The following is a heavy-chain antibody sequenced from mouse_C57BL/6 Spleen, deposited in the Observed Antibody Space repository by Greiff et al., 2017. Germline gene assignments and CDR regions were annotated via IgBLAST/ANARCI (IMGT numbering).Heavy chain of an antibody. D-gene: IGHD1-1*01. J-gene: IGHJ2*01. CDR1: GYTFTSYW. CDR2: IHPNSGST. CDR3: ARDTTVVEGNFDY. V-gene: IGHV1-64*01. Sequence: QVQLKQPGAELVKPGASVKLSCKASGYTFTSYWMHWVKQRPGQGLEWIGMIHPNSGSTNYNEKFKSKATLTVDKSSSTAYMQLSSLTSEDSAVYYCARDTTVVEGNFDYWGQGTTLTVSS.